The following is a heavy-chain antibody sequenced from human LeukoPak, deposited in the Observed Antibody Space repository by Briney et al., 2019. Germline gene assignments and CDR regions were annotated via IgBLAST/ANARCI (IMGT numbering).Heavy chain of an antibody. CDR2: ISGSGGST. V-gene: IGHV3-23*01. J-gene: IGHJ4*02. CDR3: AKGEPSFRDCSGGSCYEFDY. CDR1: GFTFSSYA. Sequence: GGSLRLSCAASGFTFSSYAMSWVRQAPGKGLEWVSAISGSGGSTYYADSVKGRFTISRDNSKNTLYLQMNSLRAEDTAVYYCAKGEPSFRDCSGGSCYEFDYWGQGTLVTVSS. D-gene: IGHD2-15*01.